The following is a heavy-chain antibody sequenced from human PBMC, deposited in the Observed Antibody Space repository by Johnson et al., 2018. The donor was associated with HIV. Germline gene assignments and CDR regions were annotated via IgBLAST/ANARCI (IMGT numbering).Heavy chain of an antibody. Sequence: QVQLVESGGGVVQPGRSLRLSCAASGFTFSSYAMHWVRQAPGKGLEWVAVISYDGSNKYYADSVKGRFSISSDNSKASVSLRMTSLRAEDSGIYYCARDATPWGGDYVGYAFDLWGQGTVVTVSS. CDR2: ISYDGSNK. V-gene: IGHV3-30-3*01. D-gene: IGHD4-17*01. J-gene: IGHJ3*01. CDR1: GFTFSSYA. CDR3: ARDATPWGGDYVGYAFDL.